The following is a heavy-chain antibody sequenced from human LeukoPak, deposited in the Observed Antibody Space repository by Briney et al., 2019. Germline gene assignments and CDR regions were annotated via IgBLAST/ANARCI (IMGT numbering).Heavy chain of an antibody. CDR3: AKNLTVTYFIY. V-gene: IGHV3-23*01. CDR2: IGGSGYST. D-gene: IGHD4-17*01. Sequence: PGGSLSLSCAASGFTFSTYAMSWVRQAPGKGLQWVSAIGGSGYSTYYADSVRGRFTISRDNSKNTLYLQMHSLRAEDSAVYYCAKNLTVTYFIYWRQGTLVTVSS. J-gene: IGHJ4*02. CDR1: GFTFSTYA.